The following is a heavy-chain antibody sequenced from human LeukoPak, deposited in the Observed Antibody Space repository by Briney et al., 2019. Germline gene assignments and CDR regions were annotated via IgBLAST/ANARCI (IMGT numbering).Heavy chain of an antibody. V-gene: IGHV4-59*01. D-gene: IGHD6-19*01. CDR3: ARGLAVGARGRDAFDV. CDR2: IYYLGST. J-gene: IGHJ3*01. Sequence: PSETLSLTCTVSGGSISPYYWSWIRQPPGKGLEWIGYIYYLGSTNYKPSLKSRVTISVDTSKNEVSLKLSSVTAADTAMYYCARGLAVGARGRDAFDVWGQGTMVTVSS. CDR1: GGSISPYY.